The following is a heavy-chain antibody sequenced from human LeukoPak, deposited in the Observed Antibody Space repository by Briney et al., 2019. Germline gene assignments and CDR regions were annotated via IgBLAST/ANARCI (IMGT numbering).Heavy chain of an antibody. CDR3: AKYGSGTYCFDN. Sequence: GGSLRFSCAASGFTFSSYAMSWVRQAPGKGLEWVSGISSSGGSTYYADSVKGRFTISRDNSKNTLYLQMNSLRAEDTAVYYCAKYGSGTYCFDNWGQGTLVTVSS. V-gene: IGHV3-23*01. CDR2: ISSSGGST. CDR1: GFTFSSYA. D-gene: IGHD3-10*01. J-gene: IGHJ4*02.